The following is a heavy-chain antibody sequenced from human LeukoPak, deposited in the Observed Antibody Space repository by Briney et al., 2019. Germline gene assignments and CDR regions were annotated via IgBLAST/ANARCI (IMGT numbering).Heavy chain of an antibody. V-gene: IGHV4-39*07. J-gene: IGHJ6*02. CDR2: IYYSGST. CDR3: ARVGDYYYGMDV. D-gene: IGHD3-16*01. CDR1: GGSISSYY. Sequence: SETLSLTCTVSGGSISSYYWGWIRQPPGKGLEWIGSIYYSGSTYYNPSLKSRVTISVDTSKNQFSLKLSSVTAADTAVYYCARVGDYYYGMDVWGQGTTVTVSS.